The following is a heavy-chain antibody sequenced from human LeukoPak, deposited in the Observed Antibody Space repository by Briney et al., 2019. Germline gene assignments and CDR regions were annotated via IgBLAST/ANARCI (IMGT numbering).Heavy chain of an antibody. CDR3: ARWTTTRVGDYPDY. V-gene: IGHV1-2*04. Sequence: ASVKVSCKASGYTFTGYYMHWVRQAPGQGLEWMGWINPNSGGTNYAQKFQGWVTMTRDTSISTAYMELSSLRSEDTAVYYCARWTTTRVGDYPDYWGQGTLVTVSS. CDR2: INPNSGGT. J-gene: IGHJ4*02. CDR1: GYTFTGYY. D-gene: IGHD1-14*01.